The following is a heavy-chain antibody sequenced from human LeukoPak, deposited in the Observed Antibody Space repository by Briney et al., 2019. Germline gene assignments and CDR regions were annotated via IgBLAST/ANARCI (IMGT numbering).Heavy chain of an antibody. CDR1: GFTFSSHW. CDR2: IKQDGSDK. Sequence: PGGSLRLSWAASGFTFSSHWMSWVRQAPGKGLEWVANIKQDGSDKYYVDSVKGRFTISRDNAKNSLYLQMNSLRAEDTAVYYCARDYDWGQGTLVTVSS. J-gene: IGHJ4*02. D-gene: IGHD3-16*01. CDR3: ARDYD. V-gene: IGHV3-7*04.